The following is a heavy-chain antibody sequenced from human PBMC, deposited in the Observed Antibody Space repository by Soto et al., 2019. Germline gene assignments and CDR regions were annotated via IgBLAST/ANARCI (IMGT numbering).Heavy chain of an antibody. CDR2: ISSSGSTI. Sequence: GGSLRLSCAASGFTFSSYEMNWVRQAPGKGLEWVSYISSSGSTIYYADSVKGRFTISRDNAKNSLYLQMNSLRAEDTAVYYCARDKWPGIAVAPAFDIWGQGTMVTVSS. D-gene: IGHD6-19*01. CDR1: GFTFSSYE. J-gene: IGHJ3*02. CDR3: ARDKWPGIAVAPAFDI. V-gene: IGHV3-48*03.